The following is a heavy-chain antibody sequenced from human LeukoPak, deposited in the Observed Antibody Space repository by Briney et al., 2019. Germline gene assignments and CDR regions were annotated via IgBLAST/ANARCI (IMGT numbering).Heavy chain of an antibody. D-gene: IGHD1-26*01. Sequence: SQTLSLTCALSGDSVSSNSAAWNWIRQSPSRGLEWLGRTYYRSKWYNEYALSMTSRITFNPDTSKNQISLHLNSVTPEDTAVYYCARQSGSNLGYWGQGTPVTVSS. CDR2: TYYRSKWYN. CDR1: GDSVSSNSAA. CDR3: ARQSGSNLGY. J-gene: IGHJ4*02. V-gene: IGHV6-1*01.